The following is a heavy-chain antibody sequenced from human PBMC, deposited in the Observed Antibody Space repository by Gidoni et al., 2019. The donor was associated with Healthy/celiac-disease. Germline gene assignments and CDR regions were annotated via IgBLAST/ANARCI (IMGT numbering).Heavy chain of an antibody. J-gene: IGHJ3*02. CDR2: IKQDGSEK. CDR1: GFTFSSYW. Sequence: EVQLVESGGGLVQPGGSLRLSCAASGFTFSSYWMSWVRQAPGKGLEWVANIKQDGSEKYYVDSVKGRFTISRDNAKNSLYLQMNSLRAEDTAVYYCARDQDTAMVIMVAFDIWGQGTMVTVSS. CDR3: ARDQDTAMVIMVAFDI. D-gene: IGHD5-18*01. V-gene: IGHV3-7*01.